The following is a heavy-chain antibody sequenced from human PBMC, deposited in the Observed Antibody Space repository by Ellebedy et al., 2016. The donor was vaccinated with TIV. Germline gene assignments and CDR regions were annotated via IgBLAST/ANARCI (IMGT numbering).Heavy chain of an antibody. J-gene: IGHJ4*02. V-gene: IGHV3-53*03. D-gene: IGHD3-16*01. Sequence: GESLKISCAASGFTVSSNYMSWVRQAPGKGLKWVSVIYAGGNKYYADSVKGRFTISSDNSRNTLYLQMNNMRAEDTAVYYCVRVGADYWGRGTLVTVSS. CDR2: IYAGGNK. CDR1: GFTVSSNY. CDR3: VRVGADY.